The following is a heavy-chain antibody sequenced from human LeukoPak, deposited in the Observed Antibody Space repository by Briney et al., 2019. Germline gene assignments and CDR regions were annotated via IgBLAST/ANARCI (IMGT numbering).Heavy chain of an antibody. J-gene: IGHJ2*01. Sequence: KGGESLKISCKGSGYSFTSYWIGWVRQMPGKGLEWMGIIYPGDSDTRYSPSFQGQVTISADKSISTAYLQWSSLKASDTAMYYCARRNTAMVTRGVRYFDLWGRGTLVTVSS. V-gene: IGHV5-51*01. D-gene: IGHD5-18*01. CDR1: GYSFTSYW. CDR3: ARRNTAMVTRGVRYFDL. CDR2: IYPGDSDT.